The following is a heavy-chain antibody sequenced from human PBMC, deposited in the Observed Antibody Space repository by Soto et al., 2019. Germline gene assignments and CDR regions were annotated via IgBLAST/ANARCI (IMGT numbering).Heavy chain of an antibody. CDR3: SRLNVVVVAATRVNDAFDI. Sequence: SETLSLTCTVSGGSISSGDYYWSWIRQPPGKGLEWIGYIYYSGSTYYNPSLKSRVTISVDTSKNQFSLKLSSVTAADTAVYYCSRLNVVVVAATRVNDAFDIWGQGTMVTVSS. D-gene: IGHD2-15*01. V-gene: IGHV4-30-4*01. J-gene: IGHJ3*02. CDR2: IYYSGST. CDR1: GGSISSGDYY.